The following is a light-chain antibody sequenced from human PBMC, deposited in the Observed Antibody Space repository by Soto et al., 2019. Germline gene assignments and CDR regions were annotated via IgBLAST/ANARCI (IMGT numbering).Light chain of an antibody. V-gene: IGKV2-28*01. CDR3: RQALQTPA. CDR1: QSLLHSNGYNY. Sequence: DIVMTQSPLSLPVTPGEPASISCRSSQSLLHSNGYNYLDWYLQKPGQSPQLLIYLGSNRASGVPDRFSGSGSGTDFTLTISRVEGEDVGVYYCRQALQTPAFGQGTKVEIK. J-gene: IGKJ1*01. CDR2: LGS.